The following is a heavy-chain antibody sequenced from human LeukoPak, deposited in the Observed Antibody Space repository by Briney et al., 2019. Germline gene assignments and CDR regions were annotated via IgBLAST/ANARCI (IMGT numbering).Heavy chain of an antibody. CDR1: GGSISSSTSY. J-gene: IGHJ4*02. CDR2: IYSGST. Sequence: SQTLSLTCTVSGGSISSSTSYWGWIRQPPGKGLEWIGSIYSGSTSYNPSLKSRVTISVDTSKKQFSLKLDSVTAADTAVYYCARNASDSGTSYFDYWGQGTLVTVSS. CDR3: ARNASDSGTSYFDY. D-gene: IGHD1-26*01. V-gene: IGHV4-39*01.